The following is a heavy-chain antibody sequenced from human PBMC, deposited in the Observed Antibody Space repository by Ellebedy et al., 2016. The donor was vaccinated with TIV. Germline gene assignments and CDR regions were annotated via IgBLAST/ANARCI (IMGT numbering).Heavy chain of an antibody. Sequence: MPSETLSLTCAVSGDSISSGHWWCCVRQPPGKRLEWFGEIYHSGTTNYNPSLKGRVTISLDNKNQFSLKMISVTAADTAVYFCARGFFLGHYYQYMDVWGKGTTVTVSS. CDR1: GDSISSGHW. J-gene: IGHJ6*03. CDR3: ARGFFLGHYYQYMDV. CDR2: IYHSGTT. V-gene: IGHV4-4*02.